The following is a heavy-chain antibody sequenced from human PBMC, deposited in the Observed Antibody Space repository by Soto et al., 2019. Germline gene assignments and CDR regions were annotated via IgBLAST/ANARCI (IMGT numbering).Heavy chain of an antibody. Sequence: EVPLVESGGALVKPGESLTLSCAASGFTFNSAWMTWVRQAPGKGLEWVGRIKSWTDGGRVDTAAPVKGRLTISRDDSKNTFNLQINSLQNEEPVVYYCTTWRREKACTSVSCYGDRACRGQGTLRTVSS. CDR2: IKSWTDGGRV. J-gene: IGHJ4*02. CDR1: GFTFNSAW. CDR3: TTWRREKACTSVSCYGDRAC. V-gene: IGHV3-15*02. D-gene: IGHD2-2*01.